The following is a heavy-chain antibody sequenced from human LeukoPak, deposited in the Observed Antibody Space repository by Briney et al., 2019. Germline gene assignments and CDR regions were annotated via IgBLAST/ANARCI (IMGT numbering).Heavy chain of an antibody. J-gene: IGHJ5*02. Sequence: GGSLRLSCAASGCTFSSYSMNWVRQAPGKGLEWVSSISSSSSTIYYADSVKGRFTISRDNAKNSLYLQMNSLRAEDTAVYYCARDSSGWYGPGNWFDPWGQGTLVTVSS. CDR1: GCTFSSYS. V-gene: IGHV3-48*01. CDR2: ISSSSSTI. D-gene: IGHD6-19*01. CDR3: ARDSSGWYGPGNWFDP.